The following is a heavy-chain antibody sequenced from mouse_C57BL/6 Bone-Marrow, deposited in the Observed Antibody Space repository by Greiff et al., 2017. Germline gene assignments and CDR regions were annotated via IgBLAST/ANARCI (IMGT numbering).Heavy chain of an antibody. D-gene: IGHD1-1*01. V-gene: IGHV3-6*01. Sequence: EVQLVESGPGLVKPSQSLSLTCSVTGYSITSGYYWNWIRQFPGNNLEWMGYISYDGSNNYNPTPKNRISIARDTSKNQFFLKLNSVTTEDTATYYCARGGIDYCGSSFYFDYWGQGTTLTVSS. J-gene: IGHJ2*01. CDR1: GYSITSGYY. CDR3: ARGGIDYCGSSFYFDY. CDR2: ISYDGSN.